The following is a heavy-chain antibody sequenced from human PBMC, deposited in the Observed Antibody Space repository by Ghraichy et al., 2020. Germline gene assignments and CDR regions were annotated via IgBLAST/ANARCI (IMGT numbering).Heavy chain of an antibody. D-gene: IGHD6-19*01. Sequence: GSLRLSCAASGFTFSSYWMSWVRQAPGKGLEWVANIKPDVSERYYLDSVKGRFTISRDNAENSLYLQMHSLRAEATAVYYCARRVAVAGTWIWYLDLWGRGTLVSVSS. CDR3: ARRVAVAGTWIWYLDL. CDR1: GFTFSSYW. CDR2: IKPDVSER. V-gene: IGHV3-7*03. J-gene: IGHJ2*01.